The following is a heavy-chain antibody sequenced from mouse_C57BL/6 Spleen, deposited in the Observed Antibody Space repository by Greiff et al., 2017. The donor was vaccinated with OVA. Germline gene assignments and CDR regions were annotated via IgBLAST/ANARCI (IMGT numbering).Heavy chain of an antibody. CDR1: GFNIKDDY. CDR3: TTGPSTMVTTGIYYAMDY. D-gene: IGHD2-2*01. CDR2: IDPENGDT. V-gene: IGHV14-4*01. Sequence: EVQLVESGAELVRPGASVKLSCTASGFNIKDDYMHWVKQRPEQGLEWIGWIDPENGDTEYASKFQGEATITADTSSNTAYLQLSSLTSEDTAVYYCTTGPSTMVTTGIYYAMDYWGQGTSVTVSS. J-gene: IGHJ4*01.